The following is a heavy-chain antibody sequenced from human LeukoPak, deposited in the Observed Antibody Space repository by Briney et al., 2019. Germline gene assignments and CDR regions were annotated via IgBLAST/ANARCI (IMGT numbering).Heavy chain of an antibody. CDR2: ISLAGQT. Sequence: ETESLTCGVSGGSISGTNWWSWIRQPPGQGLEWIGEISLAGQTNYNPSLIGRVTMSLDKSSNQLSLHLTSVTAADTATYFCSRESGPFCPFGYWGQANLDIVSS. V-gene: IGHV4/OR15-8*02. CDR3: SRESGPFCPFGY. D-gene: IGHD1-26*01. CDR1: GGSISGTNW. J-gene: IGHJ4*02.